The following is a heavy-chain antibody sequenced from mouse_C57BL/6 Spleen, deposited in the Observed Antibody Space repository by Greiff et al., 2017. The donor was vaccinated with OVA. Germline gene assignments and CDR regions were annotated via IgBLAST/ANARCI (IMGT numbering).Heavy chain of an antibody. Sequence: VQLQQSGTVLARPGASVKMSCKTSGYTFTSYWMHWVKQRPGQGLEWIGAIYPGNSDTSYNQKFKGKAKLTAVTSASTAYMELSSLTNEDSAVYYCTKAYYSNYERYFDVWGTGTTVTDSS. CDR3: TKAYYSNYERYFDV. D-gene: IGHD2-5*01. J-gene: IGHJ1*03. CDR2: IYPGNSDT. CDR1: GYTFTSYW. V-gene: IGHV1-5*01.